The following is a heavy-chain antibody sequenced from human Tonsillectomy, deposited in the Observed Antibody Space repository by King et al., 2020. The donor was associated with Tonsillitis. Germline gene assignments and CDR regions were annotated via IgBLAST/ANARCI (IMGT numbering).Heavy chain of an antibody. CDR3: VRGRSAGYYGIFDY. D-gene: IGHD3-22*01. V-gene: IGHV3-48*01. CDR1: GFTFSSYN. Sequence: VQLVESGGGLAQPGGSLRLSCAASGFTFSSYNMNWVRQAPGKGLEWVSYISGSSGTINYADSVKGRFTISRENARNSLYLQMDSLRAEDTAVYYCVRGRSAGYYGIFDYWGQGMQVDVSS. J-gene: IGHJ4*02. CDR2: ISGSSGTI.